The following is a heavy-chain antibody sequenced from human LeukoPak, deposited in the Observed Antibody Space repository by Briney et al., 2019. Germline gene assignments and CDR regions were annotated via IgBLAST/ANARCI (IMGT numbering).Heavy chain of an antibody. V-gene: IGHV3-48*02. CDR1: GFTFTTYA. CDR3: ARQSWVSGNIDY. Sequence: GGSLRLSCAASGFTFTTYAMSWVRQVPGKGLEWLAYISISTRTKHYADSVKGRFSIFRDNAKNSLYLQMNSLRDEDTAVYYCARQSWVSGNIDYWGQGTLVTVSS. J-gene: IGHJ4*02. CDR2: ISISTRTK. D-gene: IGHD3-10*01.